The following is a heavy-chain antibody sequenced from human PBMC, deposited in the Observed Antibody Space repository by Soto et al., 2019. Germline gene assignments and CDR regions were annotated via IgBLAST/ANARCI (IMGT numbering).Heavy chain of an antibody. CDR3: AHSDVGYEIIYFEF. Sequence: QITLQESGPPLVKPTQTLTLTCTFSGFSFTTAGVAVGWIRQTPGGALEWLTLIYYNDDRRFSPSLKTRLTITGDTSKNLVVLSLTNVDPGDTATYFCAHSDVGYEIIYFEFWGQGIPVTVSS. V-gene: IGHV2-5*01. D-gene: IGHD5-12*01. CDR1: GFSFTTAGVA. CDR2: IYYNDDR. J-gene: IGHJ4*02.